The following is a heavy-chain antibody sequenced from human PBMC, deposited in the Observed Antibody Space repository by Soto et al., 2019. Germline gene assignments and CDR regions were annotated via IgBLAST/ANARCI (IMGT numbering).Heavy chain of an antibody. CDR2: ISGSGGGT. CDR3: AKWGSSSWYPSYYYYGMDV. D-gene: IGHD6-13*01. CDR1: GFTFSSYA. J-gene: IGHJ6*02. V-gene: IGHV3-23*01. Sequence: PGGSLRLSCAASGFTFSSYAMSWVRQAPGKGLEWVSAISGSGGGTYYADSVKGRFTISRDNSKNTLYLQMNSLRAEDTAVYYCAKWGSSSWYPSYYYYGMDVWGQGTTVTVSS.